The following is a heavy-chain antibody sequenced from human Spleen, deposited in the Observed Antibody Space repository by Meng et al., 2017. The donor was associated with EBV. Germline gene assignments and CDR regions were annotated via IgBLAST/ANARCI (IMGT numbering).Heavy chain of an antibody. D-gene: IGHD4-17*01. CDR3: ARLGYGINYLDY. V-gene: IGHV1-18*01. CDR2: ISLYNGNT. Sequence: QFQLGKSGAEVKKPGASVKVSCKASGYTFTSYAFSWVRQAPGQGLEWMGWISLYNGNTNYAQKLQGRVTMTTNTSTSTAYMELRSLTSDDTAVYYCARLGYGINYLDYWGQGTLVTVSS. J-gene: IGHJ4*02. CDR1: GYTFTSYA.